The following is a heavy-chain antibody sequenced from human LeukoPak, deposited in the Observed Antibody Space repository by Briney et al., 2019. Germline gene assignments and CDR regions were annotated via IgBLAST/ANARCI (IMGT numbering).Heavy chain of an antibody. CDR1: GYTFTSYG. J-gene: IGHJ4*02. CDR3: ARGGMVVLPAAMDPPLDY. Sequence: GSVKVSCKASGYTFTSYGISWVRQAPGQGLEWMGWISAYSGNTNYAQKLQGRATMPTDTSARAAYVKLKSLRSDDTAVYYCARGGMVVLPAAMDPPLDYLGQGSRVTVSS. V-gene: IGHV1-18*04. CDR2: ISAYSGNT. D-gene: IGHD2-2*01.